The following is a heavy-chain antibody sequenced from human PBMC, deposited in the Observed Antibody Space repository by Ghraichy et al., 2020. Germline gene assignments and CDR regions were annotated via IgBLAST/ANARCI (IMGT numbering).Heavy chain of an antibody. CDR3: ARIYCSSTSCTYYFDY. J-gene: IGHJ4*02. CDR1: GGSFSGYY. CDR2: INHSGST. Sequence: SETLSLTCAVYGGSFSGYYWSWIRQPPGKGLEWIGEINHSGSTNYNPSLKSRVTISVDTSKNQFFLKLSSVTAADTAVYYCARIYCSSTSCTYYFDYWGQGTLVTVSS. D-gene: IGHD2-2*01. V-gene: IGHV4-34*01.